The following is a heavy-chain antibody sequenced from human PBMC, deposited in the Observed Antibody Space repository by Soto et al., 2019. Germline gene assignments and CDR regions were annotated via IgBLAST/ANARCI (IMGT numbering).Heavy chain of an antibody. CDR2: IYSGRST. D-gene: IGHD2-21*02. V-gene: IGHV3-53*04. J-gene: IGHJ3*02. Sequence: EVQLVESGGGLVQPGGSLRLSCVASGFAAIGHYMNWVRQSPDQGLEWVSVIYSGRSTYYADSVKGRFTISRDDSKNTLYLQMGSLRSEDTAVYYCARANDFNAFDMWGRGAVVTVSS. CDR1: GFAAIGHY. CDR3: ARANDFNAFDM.